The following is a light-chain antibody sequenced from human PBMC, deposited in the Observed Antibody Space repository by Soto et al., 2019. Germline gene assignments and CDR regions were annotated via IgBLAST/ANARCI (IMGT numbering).Light chain of an antibody. CDR3: CSYAGSYTHVL. CDR1: SSDVGEYNW. J-gene: IGLJ2*01. V-gene: IGLV2-11*01. CDR2: DVT. Sequence: QSALTQPRSVSGSPGQSVTIPCTGTSSDVGEYNWVSWYQRHPGKAPKVIIYDVTKRPSGVPDRFSASKSGNTASLTISGLQAEDEATYYCCSYAGSYTHVLFGGGTKVTVL.